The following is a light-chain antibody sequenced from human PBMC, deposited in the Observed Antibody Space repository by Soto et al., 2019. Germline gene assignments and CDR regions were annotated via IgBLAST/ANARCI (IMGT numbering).Light chain of an antibody. Sequence: EIVMTQSPATLSVSPGERATLSFRASQSASINLAWYQQKPGQTPRLLIYGASTRATGVPARFSGSGSGTEFTLTISSLQSEDFAVYYCQQYNNWPPLTFGGGTKVDIK. J-gene: IGKJ4*01. CDR3: QQYNNWPPLT. CDR2: GAS. CDR1: QSASIN. V-gene: IGKV3-15*01.